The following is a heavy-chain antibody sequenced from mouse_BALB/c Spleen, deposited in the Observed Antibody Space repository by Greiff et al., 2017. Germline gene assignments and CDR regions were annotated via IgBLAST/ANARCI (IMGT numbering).Heavy chain of an antibody. CDR3: ARVPYGYDVSWFAY. Sequence: EVKLVESGGGLVKPGGSLKLSCAASGFTFSDYYMYWVRQTPEKRLEWVATISDGGSYTYYPDSVKGRFTISRDNAKNNLYLQMSSLKSEDTAMYYCARVPYGYDVSWFAYWGQGTLVTVSA. J-gene: IGHJ3*01. D-gene: IGHD2-2*01. CDR2: ISDGGSYT. CDR1: GFTFSDYY. V-gene: IGHV5-4*02.